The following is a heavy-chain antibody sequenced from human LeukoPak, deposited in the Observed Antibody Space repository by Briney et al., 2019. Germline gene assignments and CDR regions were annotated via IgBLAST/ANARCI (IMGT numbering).Heavy chain of an antibody. Sequence: SETLSLTCAVYGGSFSGYYWNWIRQPPGKGLEWIGYIHYSGSTHYNPSLKSRVTISVDTSKNQVSLKLRSVTAADTAVYYCARTTEGYAGGPGYSYYYYMDVWGKGTTVAISS. CDR1: GGSFSGYY. CDR3: ARTTEGYAGGPGYSYYYYMDV. V-gene: IGHV4-59*01. J-gene: IGHJ6*03. D-gene: IGHD5-12*01. CDR2: IHYSGST.